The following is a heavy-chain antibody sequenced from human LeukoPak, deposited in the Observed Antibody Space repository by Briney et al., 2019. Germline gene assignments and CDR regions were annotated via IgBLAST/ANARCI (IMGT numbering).Heavy chain of an antibody. CDR3: ARPYYYDSRIDP. V-gene: IGHV4-30-4*01. CDR2: MYYNGST. D-gene: IGHD3-22*01. J-gene: IGHJ5*02. CDR1: AGSISSGDYF. Sequence: PSETLSLTCTVSAGSISSGDYFWSWIRQPPGKGLEWIAYMYYNGSTYYNPSLKSRVTMSADTSKNQLYLKLSSVTAADTAAYYCARPYYYDSRIDPWGQGILVTVSS.